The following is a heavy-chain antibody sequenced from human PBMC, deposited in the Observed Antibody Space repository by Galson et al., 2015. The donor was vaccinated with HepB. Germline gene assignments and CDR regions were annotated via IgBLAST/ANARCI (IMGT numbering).Heavy chain of an antibody. CDR2: IYNGGGT. CDR3: ARDYKGGWFDVADN. D-gene: IGHD3-10*01. CDR1: GFTVSNNY. V-gene: IGHV3-66*01. Sequence: SLRLSCAASGFTVSNNYMSWVRQAPGKGLEWVSVIYNGGGTDYADSVKGRFTISRDTSKNIVYLQMNSLRVEDTAVYYCARDYKGGWFDVADNWGQGTLVTVSS. J-gene: IGHJ4*02.